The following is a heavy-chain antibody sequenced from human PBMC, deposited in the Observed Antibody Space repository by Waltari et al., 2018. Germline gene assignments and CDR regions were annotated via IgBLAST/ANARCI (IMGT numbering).Heavy chain of an antibody. CDR1: AIPLTNVW. CDR2: IKSKNDGGTT. V-gene: IGHV3-15*07. Sequence: EVQLVESGGGLIKPGGSLSLSCAASAIPLTNVWMNWVRQAPGKGLEWVGRIKSKNDGGTTDYATPVKGRFTIARDDSKNMLYLEMNSLKTEDTAVYYCTTLSDWGQGTLVTVSS. CDR3: TTLSD. J-gene: IGHJ4*02.